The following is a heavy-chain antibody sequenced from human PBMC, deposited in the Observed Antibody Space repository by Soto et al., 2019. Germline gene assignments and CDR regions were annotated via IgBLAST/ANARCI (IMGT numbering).Heavy chain of an antibody. CDR1: GFTFSSYA. CDR2: ISYDGSDK. CDR3: ARDYYKYYDSSGYYRSPAS. D-gene: IGHD3-22*01. V-gene: IGHV3-30-3*01. J-gene: IGHJ5*02. Sequence: GGSLRLSCAASGFTFSSYAMHWVRQAPGKGLEWVALISYDGSDKDYADSVKGRFTISRDNSRNTLFLQMNSLRAEDTAVYYCARDYYKYYDSSGYYRSPASWGQGTLVTVS.